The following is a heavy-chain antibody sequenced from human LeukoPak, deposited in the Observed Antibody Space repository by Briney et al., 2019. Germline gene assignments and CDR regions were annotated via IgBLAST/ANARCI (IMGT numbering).Heavy chain of an antibody. Sequence: SVKVSCKASGGTFISYTISWVRQAPGQGLEWMGRIIPILGIANYAQKFQGRVTITADKSTSTAYMELSSLRSEDTAVYYCARWGGRIAVQLDYWGQGTLVTVSS. D-gene: IGHD6-19*01. CDR3: ARWGGRIAVQLDY. CDR1: GGTFISYT. J-gene: IGHJ4*02. CDR2: IIPILGIA. V-gene: IGHV1-69*02.